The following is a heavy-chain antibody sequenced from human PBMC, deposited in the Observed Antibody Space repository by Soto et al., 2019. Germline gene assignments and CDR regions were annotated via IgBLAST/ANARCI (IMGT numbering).Heavy chain of an antibody. J-gene: IGHJ4*02. Sequence: EVQLVESGGVVVQPWGSLRLSCAASGFTFDDYTMHWVRQAPGKGLEWVSLISWDGGSTYYADSVNGRFTISRDNGKNSLYLQMNRLRTEDTALSDCAEDGNSGSYSVFEYWGQGTLVSVSS. CDR1: GFTFDDYT. CDR3: AEDGNSGSYSVFEY. V-gene: IGHV3-43*01. D-gene: IGHD1-26*01. CDR2: ISWDGGST.